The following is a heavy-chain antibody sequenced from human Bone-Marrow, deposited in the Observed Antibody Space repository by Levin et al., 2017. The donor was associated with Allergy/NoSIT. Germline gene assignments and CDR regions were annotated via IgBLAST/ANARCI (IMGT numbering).Heavy chain of an antibody. CDR3: AKDCGDVTGESCDP. J-gene: IGHJ5*02. CDR2: IVPILAAT. D-gene: IGHD7-27*01. CDR1: GGNFNRYT. V-gene: IGHV1-69*05. Sequence: ASVKVSCKASGGNFNRYTFSWVRQAPGQGLEWMGGIVPILAATNYAPKFQGRVTITRDDSTTTAYMELNNLRSEDTAVYYCAKDCGDVTGESCDPWGQGTLVTVSS.